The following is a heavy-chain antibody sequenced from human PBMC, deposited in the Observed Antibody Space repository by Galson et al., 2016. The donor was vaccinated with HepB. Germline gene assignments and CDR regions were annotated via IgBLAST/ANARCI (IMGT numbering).Heavy chain of an antibody. V-gene: IGHV3-23*01. J-gene: IGHJ4*02. CDR1: GFVLSNFG. CDR2: ISTRRTT. CDR3: AKERLVRRIFDH. D-gene: IGHD1-1*01. Sequence: SLRLSCAASGFVLSNFGLSWVSQAPGKGLEWVASISTRRTTYYSDSVQGRFTISRDHSNNTLYLQMNGLRAEDTAVYYCAKERLVRRIFDHWGQGTLLTVSS.